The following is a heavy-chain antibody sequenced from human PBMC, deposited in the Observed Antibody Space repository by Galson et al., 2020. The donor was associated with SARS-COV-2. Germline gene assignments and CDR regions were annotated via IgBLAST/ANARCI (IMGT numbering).Heavy chain of an antibody. CDR3: AHRSDEYFFCGMDV. J-gene: IGHJ6*02. Sequence: SGPTLVTPTQTLTLTCTFSGFSLSTTGVDVLWILQPPVKALESLALIYWDDDKLYSPSLKSRLTITKDTSNNQVDLTMTNLDPVYTATYSGAHRSDEYFFCGMDVWGQGTTVTVSS. CDR1: GFSLSTTGVD. V-gene: IGHV2-5*02. CDR2: IYWDDDK.